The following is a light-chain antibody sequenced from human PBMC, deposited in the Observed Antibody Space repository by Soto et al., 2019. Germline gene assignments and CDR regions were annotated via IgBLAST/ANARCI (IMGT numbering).Light chain of an antibody. CDR1: QSISTW. V-gene: IGKV1-5*03. CDR3: QQYNSYSRT. Sequence: DIQMTHSPSTLSASVGDRVTITCRASQSISTWLAWYQQKPGKAPKLLIYKASSLESGVPSRFSGSGSGTEFTLTISSVQPDDFATYYCQQYNSYSRTFGQGTKVEIK. J-gene: IGKJ1*01. CDR2: KAS.